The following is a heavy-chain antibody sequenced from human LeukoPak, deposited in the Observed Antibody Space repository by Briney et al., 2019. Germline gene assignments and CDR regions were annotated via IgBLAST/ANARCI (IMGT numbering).Heavy chain of an antibody. CDR2: IYYSGST. Sequence: KPSETLSLTCTVSGGSISSHYWSWIRQPPGKGLEWIGYIYYSGSTNYNPSLKSRVTISVDTSKNQFSLKLSSVTAADTAVYYCARGGSQNALDYWGQGTLVTVSS. V-gene: IGHV4-59*11. J-gene: IGHJ4*02. CDR1: GGSISSHY. CDR3: ARGGSQNALDY. D-gene: IGHD1-26*01.